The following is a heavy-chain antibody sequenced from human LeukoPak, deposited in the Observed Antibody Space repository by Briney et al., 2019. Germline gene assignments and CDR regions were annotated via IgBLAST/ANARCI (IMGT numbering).Heavy chain of an antibody. D-gene: IGHD3-3*01. J-gene: IGHJ4*02. CDR1: GFTFSSYW. CDR2: INSDGSIT. V-gene: IGHV3-74*01. CDR3: ARGVAGYAFWSGSEY. Sequence: GGSLRLSCAASGFTFSSYWMHWVRQAPGKGLVWVSRINSDGSITTYADSVKGRFTISRDNAKNTLYLQMNSLRAEDTAVYYCARGVAGYAFWSGSEYWGQGTLVTVPS.